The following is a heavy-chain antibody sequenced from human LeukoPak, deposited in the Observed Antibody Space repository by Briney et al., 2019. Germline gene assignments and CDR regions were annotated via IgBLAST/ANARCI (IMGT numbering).Heavy chain of an antibody. J-gene: IGHJ5*02. D-gene: IGHD3-3*01. V-gene: IGHV5-10-1*01. CDR2: IDPSDSYT. CDR1: GYSFTSYW. Sequence: GESLRISCKGSGYSFTSYWISWVRQMPGKGLEWMGRIDPSDSYTNYSPSFQGHVTISADKSISTAYQQWSSLKASDTAMYYCARQPMEWNWFDPWGQGTLVTVSS. CDR3: ARQPMEWNWFDP.